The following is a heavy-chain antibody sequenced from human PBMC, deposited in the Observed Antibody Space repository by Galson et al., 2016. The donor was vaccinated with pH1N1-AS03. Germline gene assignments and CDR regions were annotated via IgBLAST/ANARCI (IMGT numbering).Heavy chain of an antibody. CDR3: ARDPRGPCSSATCATTYYFGRDV. V-gene: IGHV1-2*04. Sequence: SVKVSCKASGYIFTGFYVHWVRQAPGQGLEWVGWINPNNGVTNYAQKFQAWVTMTGDTSISTAYLELYGLKSADTAVYYCARDPRGPCSSATCATTYYFGRDVWAQGTTVIAS. D-gene: IGHD2/OR15-2a*01. CDR1: GYIFTGFY. J-gene: IGHJ6*02. CDR2: INPNNGVT.